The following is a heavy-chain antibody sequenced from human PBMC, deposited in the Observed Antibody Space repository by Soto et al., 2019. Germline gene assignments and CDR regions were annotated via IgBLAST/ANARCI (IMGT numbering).Heavy chain of an antibody. Sequence: QLQLQESGPGLVKPSETLSLTCTVSGGSISSSSYYWGWIRQPPGKGLEWIGSLYYSGSTYYNPSHKSRVTISLVTSKNMFPLTLSSVTAADTAVYYSAKEPKYYYESSGYHTSGYFDLGGRGTLVTVSS. J-gene: IGHJ2*01. CDR2: LYYSGST. CDR1: GGSISSSSYY. V-gene: IGHV4-39*02. CDR3: AKEPKYYYESSGYHTSGYFDL. D-gene: IGHD3-22*01.